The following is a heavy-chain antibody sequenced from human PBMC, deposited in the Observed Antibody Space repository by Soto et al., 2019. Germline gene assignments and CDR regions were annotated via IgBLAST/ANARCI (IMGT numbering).Heavy chain of an antibody. J-gene: IGHJ3*01. D-gene: IGHD3-10*01. Sequence: EVQLVESGGGLVQPGGSLKLSCAASGFTFSGSAMHWVRQASGKGLEWVGRIRSKANSYATAYAASVKGRFTISRDDSKNTAYLQMNSLKTEDTAVYYCTRGRYYGSGSYEVGAFDVWGQGTMVTVSS. CDR2: IRSKANSYAT. V-gene: IGHV3-73*02. CDR1: GFTFSGSA. CDR3: TRGRYYGSGSYEVGAFDV.